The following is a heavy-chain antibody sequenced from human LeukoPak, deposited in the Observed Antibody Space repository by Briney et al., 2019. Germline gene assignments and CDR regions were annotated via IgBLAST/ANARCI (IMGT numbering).Heavy chain of an antibody. CDR3: VPTLKSIYYYFHY. CDR2: IDRNSGGT. CDR1: GYTFTGDY. V-gene: IGHV1-2*02. Sequence: ASVKVSCKASGYTFTGDYMHWVRQAPGQGLEWMGCIDRNSGGTNYAQKFQGRVTMTRDTSISTAYMELTRLTSDDTAVYYCVPTLKSIYYYFHYWGQGSLVTVSS. J-gene: IGHJ4*02. D-gene: IGHD3-3*01.